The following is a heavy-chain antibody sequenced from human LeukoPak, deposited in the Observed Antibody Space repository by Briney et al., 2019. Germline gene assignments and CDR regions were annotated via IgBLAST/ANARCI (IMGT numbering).Heavy chain of an antibody. D-gene: IGHD3-22*01. J-gene: IGHJ4*02. CDR2: INTGGDTP. CDR1: GFSFSNYA. CDR3: AKTFYYGSSGYCNFDY. V-gene: IGHV3-23*01. Sequence: GGSLRLSCAASGFSFSNYAMSWVRQAPGKGLEWVSAINTGGDTPFYADSVMGRFTISRDNSKNTLYLQMNSLRAEDTAVYYCAKTFYYGSSGYCNFDYWGQGTLVTVSS.